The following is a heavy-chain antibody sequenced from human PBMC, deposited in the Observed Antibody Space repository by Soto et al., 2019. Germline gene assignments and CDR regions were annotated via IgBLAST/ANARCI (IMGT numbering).Heavy chain of an antibody. CDR3: ARVGLDTAMVTEGAFDI. V-gene: IGHV1-46*03. J-gene: IGHJ3*02. CDR1: GYTFTSYY. Sequence: ASVKVSCKASGYTFTSYYMHWVRQAPGQGLEWMGIINPSGGSTSYAQKFQGRVTMTRDTSTSTVYMELSSLRSEDTAVYYCARVGLDTAMVTEGAFDIWGQGTMVTVS. CDR2: INPSGGST. D-gene: IGHD5-18*01.